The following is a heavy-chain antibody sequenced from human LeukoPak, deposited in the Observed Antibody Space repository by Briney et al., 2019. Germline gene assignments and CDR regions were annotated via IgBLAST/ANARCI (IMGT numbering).Heavy chain of an antibody. CDR2: INSDGSTT. J-gene: IGHJ4*02. CDR1: GFTFSTYW. CDR3: ARVSETKDFDY. D-gene: IGHD1-1*01. Sequence: PGGSLRLSCVASGFTFSTYWMNWVRQAPGKGLVWVSHINSDGSTTNYADSVKGRFTISRDNAKNSLYLQMNSLRAEDTAVYYCARVSETKDFDYWGQGTLVTVSS. V-gene: IGHV3-74*01.